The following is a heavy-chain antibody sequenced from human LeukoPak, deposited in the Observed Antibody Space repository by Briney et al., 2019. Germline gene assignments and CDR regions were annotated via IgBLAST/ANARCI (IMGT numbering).Heavy chain of an antibody. V-gene: IGHV4-59*08. CDR2: IYYSGST. D-gene: IGHD2-15*01. CDR3: ARHGWPYGMDV. J-gene: IGHJ6*02. Sequence: SETLSLTCTVSGGSISSYYWSWIRQPPGKGLEWIGYIYYSGSTNYNPSLKSRVTISVDTSENQFSLKLSSVTAADTAVYYCARHGWPYGMDVWGQGTTVTVSS. CDR1: GGSISSYY.